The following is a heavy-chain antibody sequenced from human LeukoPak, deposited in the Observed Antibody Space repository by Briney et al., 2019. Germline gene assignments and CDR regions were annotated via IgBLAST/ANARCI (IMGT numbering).Heavy chain of an antibody. CDR2: IRYDGSNK. J-gene: IGHJ3*02. D-gene: IGHD5-12*01. V-gene: IGHV3-30*02. CDR3: ARDRKRGYDSRGAFDI. Sequence: GGSLRLSCAASGFTFSSYGMHWVRQAPGKGLEWVAFIRYDGSNKYYADSVKGRFTISRDNSKNTLYLQMNSPRAEDTAVYYCARDRKRGYDSRGAFDIWGQGTMVTVSS. CDR1: GFTFSSYG.